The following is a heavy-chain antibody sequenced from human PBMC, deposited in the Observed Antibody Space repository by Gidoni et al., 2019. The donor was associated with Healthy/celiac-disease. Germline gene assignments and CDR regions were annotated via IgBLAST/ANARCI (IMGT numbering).Heavy chain of an antibody. V-gene: IGHV3-11*01. D-gene: IGHD3-3*01. CDR2: ISSSGSTI. Sequence: AAGKGLEWVSYISSSGSTIYYADSVKGRFTISRDNAKNSLYLQMNSLRAEDTAVYYCARCGTYYDFWSGPAPFWGQGTLVTVSS. CDR3: ARCGTYYDFWSGPAPF. J-gene: IGHJ4*02.